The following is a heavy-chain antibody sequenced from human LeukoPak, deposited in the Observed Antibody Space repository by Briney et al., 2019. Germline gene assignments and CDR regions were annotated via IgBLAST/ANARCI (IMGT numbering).Heavy chain of an antibody. CDR1: GFTFSDYY. D-gene: IGHD5-18*01. CDR3: AKDGRDFLIPVYSYGYYYYYYMDV. J-gene: IGHJ6*03. Sequence: GGSLRLSCAASGFTFSDYYMSCIRQAPGKGLEWVSYISNSGKSIYYARSGKGRFTISRDNAKNSLYLQMNSLRAEDTAVYYCAKDGRDFLIPVYSYGYYYYYYMDVWGKGTTVTISS. CDR2: ISNSGKSI. V-gene: IGHV3-11*04.